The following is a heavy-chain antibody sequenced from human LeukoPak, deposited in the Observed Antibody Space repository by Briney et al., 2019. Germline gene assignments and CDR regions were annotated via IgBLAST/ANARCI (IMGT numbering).Heavy chain of an antibody. J-gene: IGHJ5*02. CDR2: INHSGST. CDR1: GGSFSGYY. Sequence: SETLSLTCAVYGGSFSGYYWSWIRQPPGKGLEWIGEINHSGSTNYNPSLKSRVTISVDTSKNQFSLKLSSVTAADTAVYYCARAVSCSSTSCYEGDWFDPWGQGTLVTVSS. D-gene: IGHD2-2*01. CDR3: ARAVSCSSTSCYEGDWFDP. V-gene: IGHV4-34*01.